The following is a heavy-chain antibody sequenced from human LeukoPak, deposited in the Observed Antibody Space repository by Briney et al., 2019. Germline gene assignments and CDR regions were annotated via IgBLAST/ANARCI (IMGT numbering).Heavy chain of an antibody. CDR2: IGTAGDP. Sequence: PGGSLRLSCAASGFTFSSYDMHWVRQVTGKGLEWVSGIGTAGDPYYPGSVKGRFTISRENAKNSLYLQMNNLRAGDAAVYYCARAYSSTWYDSPLDYWGQGTLVTVSS. CDR3: ARAYSSTWYDSPLDY. CDR1: GFTFSSYD. J-gene: IGHJ4*02. V-gene: IGHV3-13*05. D-gene: IGHD6-13*01.